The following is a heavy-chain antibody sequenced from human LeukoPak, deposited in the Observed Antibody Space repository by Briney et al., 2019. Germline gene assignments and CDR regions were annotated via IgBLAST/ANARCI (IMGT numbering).Heavy chain of an antibody. J-gene: IGHJ4*02. V-gene: IGHV3-9*01. CDR1: GFTFDDYA. Sequence: PGGSLRLSCAASGFTFDDYAMHWVRHAPGKGLEWVSGISWNSGSIGYADSVKGRFTISRDNAKNSLYLQMNSLRAEDTALYYCARGYSSTTGRFDYWGQGTLVTVSS. CDR2: ISWNSGSI. CDR3: ARGYSSTTGRFDY. D-gene: IGHD6-13*01.